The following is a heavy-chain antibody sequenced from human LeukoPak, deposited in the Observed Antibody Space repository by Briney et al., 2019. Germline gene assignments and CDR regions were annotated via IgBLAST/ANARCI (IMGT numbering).Heavy chain of an antibody. CDR1: SYTFTRYG. Sequence: ASVKVSCKASSYTFTRYGISWVRQAPGQGLEWMGWISGYNGNTNYAQKFQGRVSMTADTSTSTAYMELRSLRSEDTAVYYCARRRIAAAGTNFDYWGQGTLVTVSS. J-gene: IGHJ4*02. D-gene: IGHD6-13*01. V-gene: IGHV1-18*01. CDR2: ISGYNGNT. CDR3: ARRRIAAAGTNFDY.